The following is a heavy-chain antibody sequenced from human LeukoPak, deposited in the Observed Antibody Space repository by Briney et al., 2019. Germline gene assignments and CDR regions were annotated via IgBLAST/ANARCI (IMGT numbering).Heavy chain of an antibody. CDR3: ARGYCSSTSCENWFDP. V-gene: IGHV1-69*13. Sequence: SVKVSCKASGGTFSSYAISWVRQAPGQGLEWMGGIIPIFGTANYAQKFQGRVTITADESTSTAYMELSSLRSEDTAVHYCARGYCSSTSCENWFDPWGQGTLVTVSS. J-gene: IGHJ5*02. D-gene: IGHD2-2*01. CDR2: IIPIFGTA. CDR1: GGTFSSYA.